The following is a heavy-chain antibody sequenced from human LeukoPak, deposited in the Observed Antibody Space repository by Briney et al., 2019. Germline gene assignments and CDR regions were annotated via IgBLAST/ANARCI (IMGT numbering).Heavy chain of an antibody. V-gene: IGHV3-7*03. Sequence: PGGSLRLSCAASGFTFSNYWMTWVRQAPGKGLEWVANIKQDGSQIYYVDSVKGRFTISRDNAKNSLYLQMSSLRAEDTAVYYCAKAVVPVISQHYFDYWGQGTLVTVSS. CDR3: AKAVVPVISQHYFDY. CDR1: GFTFSNYW. CDR2: IKQDGSQI. J-gene: IGHJ4*02. D-gene: IGHD3-22*01.